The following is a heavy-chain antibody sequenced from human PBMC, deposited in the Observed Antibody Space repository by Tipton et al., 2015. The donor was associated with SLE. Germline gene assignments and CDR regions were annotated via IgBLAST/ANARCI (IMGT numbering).Heavy chain of an antibody. V-gene: IGHV4-39*07. CDR2: IYHSGNT. J-gene: IGHJ6*03. CDR3: ARARSEDDFWSDYVYYYFYMDF. Sequence: LRLSCTVSGGSISSGSHYWGWIRQSPGKGLEWIGSIYHSGNTYYNPSLQSRVTISQDTSKNLFSLKLTSVTAADTAVYFCARARSEDDFWSDYVYYYFYMDFWGRGTTVTVSS. D-gene: IGHD3-3*01. CDR1: GGSISSGSHY.